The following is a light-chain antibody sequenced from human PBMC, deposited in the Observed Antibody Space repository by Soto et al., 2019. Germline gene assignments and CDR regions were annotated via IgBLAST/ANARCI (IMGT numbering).Light chain of an antibody. CDR1: QSVSSSY. J-gene: IGKJ2*01. V-gene: IGKV3-20*01. CDR3: QPYGSATFGYT. CDR2: GAS. Sequence: EIVLTQSPGTLSLSPGERATLSCRASQSVSSSYLAWYQQNPGQAPRLLIYGASSRATGIPDRFSGSGSGPDFTLTIRRLNPQRFAVYYCQPYGSATFGYTFGQGNKLEIK.